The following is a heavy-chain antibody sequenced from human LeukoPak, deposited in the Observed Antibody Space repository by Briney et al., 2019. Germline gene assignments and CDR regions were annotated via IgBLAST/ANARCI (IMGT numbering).Heavy chain of an antibody. D-gene: IGHD3-22*01. CDR3: ARGPYYYDSSGYYDQDY. Sequence: ASVKVSCKASGYTFTSYDINWVRQATGQGLEWMGWMNPNSGNTGYAQKFQGRVTMTRNTPISTAYMELSSLRSEDTAVYYCARGPYYYDSSGYYDQDYWGQGTLVTVSS. CDR1: GYTFTSYD. CDR2: MNPNSGNT. V-gene: IGHV1-8*01. J-gene: IGHJ4*02.